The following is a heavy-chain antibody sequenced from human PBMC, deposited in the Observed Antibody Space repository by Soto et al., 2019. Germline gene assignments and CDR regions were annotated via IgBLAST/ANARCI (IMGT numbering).Heavy chain of an antibody. CDR1: GFTFNDFY. CDR3: ARECSSITCYGTPRLEYYFDY. CDR2: ISSTSTYI. Sequence: GGSLRLSCAASGFTFNDFYMSWIRQAPGKGLEWVPYISSTSTYITYADSVKGRFTISRDNAKNSLYLQINSLRAEDTAVYYCARECSSITCYGTPRLEYYFDYWGQGTLVTVSS. D-gene: IGHD2-2*01. V-gene: IGHV3-11*06. J-gene: IGHJ4*02.